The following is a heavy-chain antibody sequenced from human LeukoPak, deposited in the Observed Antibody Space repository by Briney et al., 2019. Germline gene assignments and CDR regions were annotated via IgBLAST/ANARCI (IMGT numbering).Heavy chain of an antibody. D-gene: IGHD6-13*01. CDR3: ARLSCSSWYEHYFDY. V-gene: IGHV1-69*06. J-gene: IGHJ4*02. CDR2: IIPIFGTA. CDR1: GGTFSSYA. Sequence: SVKVSCKASGGTFSSYAISWVRQAPGQGLEWMGGIIPIFGTANYAQKFQGRVTITADKSTSTAYMELSSLRSEDTAVYYCARLSCSSWYEHYFDYWGQGTLVTVSS.